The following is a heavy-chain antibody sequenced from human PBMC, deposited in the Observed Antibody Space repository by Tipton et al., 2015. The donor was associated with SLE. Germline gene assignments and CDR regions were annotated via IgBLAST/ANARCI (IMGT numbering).Heavy chain of an antibody. V-gene: IGHV4-59*11. J-gene: IGHJ5*02. CDR3: ARGSPWFDP. Sequence: TLSLTCTVSGGSISSHYWSWIRQPPGQGLEWIVYIYYSGSTNYNPSLKSRVTISIDTTKNQFSLKLSSVTAADTAVYYCARGSPWFDPWGQGTLVTVSS. CDR2: IYYSGST. CDR1: GGSISSHY.